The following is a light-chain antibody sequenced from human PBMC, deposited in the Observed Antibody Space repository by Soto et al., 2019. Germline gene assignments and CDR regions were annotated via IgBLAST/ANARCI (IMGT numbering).Light chain of an antibody. Sequence: QSALTQLRSVSGSPGQSVTISCTGTGSDVGGYNYVSWYQQHPGKAPKLMIFDVTTRPSGVPDRFSGSKSGNTASLTISGLQAEDEADYYCCSYVSTYTYVFGTGTKVTVL. CDR2: DVT. V-gene: IGLV2-11*01. J-gene: IGLJ1*01. CDR3: CSYVSTYTYV. CDR1: GSDVGGYNY.